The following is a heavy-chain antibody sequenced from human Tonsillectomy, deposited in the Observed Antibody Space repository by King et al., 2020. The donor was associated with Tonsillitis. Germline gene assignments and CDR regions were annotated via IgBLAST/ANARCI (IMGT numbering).Heavy chain of an antibody. CDR2: IYYTGST. J-gene: IGHJ5*02. D-gene: IGHD3-16*01. V-gene: IGHV4-30-4*07. CDR1: GGSISRGDYS. Sequence: VQLQESGPGLVKPSQTLSLTCAVSGGSISRGDYSWSWIRQPPGKGLEWIGYIYYTGSTYYNPSLKSRVTLSVDTSKNQFSLRLSSVTAADTAVYFCAREPRPFGFVGWFDPWGQGTLVTISS. CDR3: AREPRPFGFVGWFDP.